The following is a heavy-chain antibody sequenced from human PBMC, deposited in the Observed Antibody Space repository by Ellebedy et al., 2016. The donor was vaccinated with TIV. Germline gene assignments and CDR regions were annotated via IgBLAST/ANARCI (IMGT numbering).Heavy chain of an antibody. V-gene: IGHV1-2*04. Sequence: ASVKVSCKASGYTFTGYYMHWLRQAPGQGLEWMGWVNPNSGGTNYAQKFQGWVTMTRDTSISIAYMELSRLKSDDTAVYYCARDSGLYQPHNYYYFAMDVWGQGTTVTVSS. D-gene: IGHD2-2*01. CDR1: GYTFTGYY. J-gene: IGHJ6*02. CDR3: ARDSGLYQPHNYYYFAMDV. CDR2: VNPNSGGT.